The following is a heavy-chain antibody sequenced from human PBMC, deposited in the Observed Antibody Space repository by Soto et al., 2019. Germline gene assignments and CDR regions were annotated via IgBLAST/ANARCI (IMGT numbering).Heavy chain of an antibody. D-gene: IGHD3-16*01. CDR1: GGYISNYH. V-gene: IGHV4-59*01. CDR2: IYHSGST. CDR3: ARVEDGLRKEKYFDY. Sequence: SETLSLTCTVSGGYISNYHWSWIRQPPGKGLEWIGYIYHSGSTNYNPSLKSRVTTSVDTSKKQFSLKLSSVTAADTAVYYCARVEDGLRKEKYFDYWGQGTLVTVSS. J-gene: IGHJ4*02.